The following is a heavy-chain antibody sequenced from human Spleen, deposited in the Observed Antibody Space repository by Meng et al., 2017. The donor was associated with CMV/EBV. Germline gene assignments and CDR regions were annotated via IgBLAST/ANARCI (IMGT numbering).Heavy chain of an antibody. V-gene: IGHV1-2*02. J-gene: IGHJ4*02. CDR3: ARDLVVEATSYYFDY. CDR2: INPNSGGT. D-gene: IGHD1-26*01. CDR1: GYTFGGHY. Sequence: ASVKVSCKTSGYTFGGHYIHWVRQAPGQGLEWMGWINPNSGGTNYAQKFQGRVTMTRDTSISTAYMELSRLRTDDTAVYYCARDLVVEATSYYFDYWGQGTLVTVSS.